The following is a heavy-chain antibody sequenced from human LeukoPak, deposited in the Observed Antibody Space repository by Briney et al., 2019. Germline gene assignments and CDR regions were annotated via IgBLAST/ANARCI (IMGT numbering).Heavy chain of an antibody. V-gene: IGHV4-34*01. D-gene: IGHD2-8*01. Sequence: PSETLSLTCAVYGGSFSGYYWSWIRQPPGKGLEWIGEINHSGSTNYNPSLKSRVTISVDTSKNQFSLKLSSVTAADTAVYYCARVYCTNGVCDKYYFDYWGQGNLVTVSS. CDR2: INHSGST. J-gene: IGHJ4*02. CDR1: GGSFSGYY. CDR3: ARVYCTNGVCDKYYFDY.